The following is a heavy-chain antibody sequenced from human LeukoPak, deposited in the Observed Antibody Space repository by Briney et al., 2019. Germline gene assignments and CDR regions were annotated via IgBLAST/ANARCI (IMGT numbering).Heavy chain of an antibody. CDR3: ARDLKGADTAILTGFSWYFHL. D-gene: IGHD5-18*01. CDR1: GGSFSGYY. V-gene: IGHV4-34*01. Sequence: SETLSLTCAVYGGSFSGYYWSWIRQPPGKGLEWIGEINHSGSTNYNPSLKSRVTISVDTSKNQFSLQLNSVTPEDTAVYYCARDLKGADTAILTGFSWYFHLWGRGSLVTVSS. CDR2: INHSGST. J-gene: IGHJ2*01.